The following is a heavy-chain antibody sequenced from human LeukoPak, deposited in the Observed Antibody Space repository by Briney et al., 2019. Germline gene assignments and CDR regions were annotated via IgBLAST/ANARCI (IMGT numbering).Heavy chain of an antibody. V-gene: IGHV1-2*02. CDR1: GYTFSCYS. CDR3: ASDLAKVTSGDH. Sequence: ASVKVSCKASGYTFSCYSIHWMRQAPGQGLEYVGWIDPNNGRTDYAQKFQGRVTVTRDTSISTAYMYLSMLRSDDTAVYYCASDLAKVTSGDHWRQGSLVTVTS. CDR2: IDPNNGRT. J-gene: IGHJ4*02. D-gene: IGHD4-17*01.